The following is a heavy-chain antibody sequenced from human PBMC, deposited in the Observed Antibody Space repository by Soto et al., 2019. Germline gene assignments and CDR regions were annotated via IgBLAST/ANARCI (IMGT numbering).Heavy chain of an antibody. CDR3: VRVGWGYSYGNRMDG. J-gene: IGHJ6*02. Sequence: QVQLVESGGGVVQPGGSLRLSCLASGFGFSGYSMHWVRQAPGKGLDWVAVIQHDGSEIYYADSVKGRFTISKDDSKNTLHFQMNALRADYTALYYCVRVGWGYSYGNRMDGWGQGTTVTVSS. V-gene: IGHV3-30-3*01. CDR1: GFGFSGYS. CDR2: IQHDGSEI. D-gene: IGHD5-18*01.